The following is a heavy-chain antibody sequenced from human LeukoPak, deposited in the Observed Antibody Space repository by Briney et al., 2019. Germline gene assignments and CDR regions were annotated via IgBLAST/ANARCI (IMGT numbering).Heavy chain of an antibody. CDR1: GGSISSGGYY. CDR3: ARRMGGYSSGLPFDY. D-gene: IGHD6-19*01. CDR2: IYYSGST. Sequence: TLSLTCTVSGGSISSGGYYWSWIRQHPGKGLEGIGYIYYSGSTYYNPSLKSRVTISVDTSKNQFSLKLSSVTAADTAVYYCARRMGGYSSGLPFDYWGQGTLVTVSS. J-gene: IGHJ4*02. V-gene: IGHV4-31*03.